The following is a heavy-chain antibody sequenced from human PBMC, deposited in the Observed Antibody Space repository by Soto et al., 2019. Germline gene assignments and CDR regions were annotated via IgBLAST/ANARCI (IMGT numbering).Heavy chain of an antibody. CDR3: ATWHEREHAYDV. D-gene: IGHD1-1*01. Sequence: EVQLLESGGGLVQPGGSLRLSCSTSGFTFSTYAMNWVRQAPGKGLEWVSALSGSGGTTYYADSVRGRFTISRDNSKTTVYLQMNDLRPDDTAVYYCATWHEREHAYDVWGQGTTVTVSS. J-gene: IGHJ3*01. V-gene: IGHV3-23*01. CDR1: GFTFSTYA. CDR2: LSGSGGTT.